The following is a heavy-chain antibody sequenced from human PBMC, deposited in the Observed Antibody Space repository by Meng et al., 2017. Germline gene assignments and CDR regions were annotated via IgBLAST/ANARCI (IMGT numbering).Heavy chain of an antibody. CDR2: IIPIFGTA. J-gene: IGHJ4*02. V-gene: IGHV1-69*06. Sequence: QVHLVQSGAGGTKPGSSVKVSCKASGGTFSSYAISWVRQAPGQGLEWMGGIIPIFGTANYAQKFQGRVTITADKSTSTAYMELSSLRSEDTAVYYCARGVGYGGNSLYFDYWGQGTLVTVSS. D-gene: IGHD4-23*01. CDR3: ARGVGYGGNSLYFDY. CDR1: GGTFSSYA.